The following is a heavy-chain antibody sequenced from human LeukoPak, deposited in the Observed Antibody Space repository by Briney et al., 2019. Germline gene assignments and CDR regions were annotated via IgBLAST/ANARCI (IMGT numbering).Heavy chain of an antibody. CDR2: FYTSGSI. V-gene: IGHV4-61*02. CDR1: GGSISSGSYF. Sequence: SQTLSLTCTVSGGSISSGSYFWSWIRQPAGKGLEWIGRFYTSGSINYNPSLKSRVTMSVDTSKNQFSLKLSSVTAADTAVYYCARAEADAFDIWGQGTMVTVSS. CDR3: ARAEADAFDI. D-gene: IGHD1-14*01. J-gene: IGHJ3*02.